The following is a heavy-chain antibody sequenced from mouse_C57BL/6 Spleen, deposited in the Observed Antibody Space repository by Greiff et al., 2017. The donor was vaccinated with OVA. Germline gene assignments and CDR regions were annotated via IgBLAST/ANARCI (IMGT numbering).Heavy chain of an antibody. V-gene: IGHV1-26*01. CDR1: GYTFTDYS. CDR2: INPNNGGT. CDR3: ARGGNWDVPYFDY. D-gene: IGHD4-1*01. J-gene: IGHJ2*01. Sequence: VQLKESGPELVKPGASVKISCKASGYTFTDYSMNWVKQSHGKSLEWIGDINPNNGGTSYNQKFKGKATLTVDKSSSTAYMELRSLTSEDSAVYYCARGGNWDVPYFDYWGQGTTLTVSS.